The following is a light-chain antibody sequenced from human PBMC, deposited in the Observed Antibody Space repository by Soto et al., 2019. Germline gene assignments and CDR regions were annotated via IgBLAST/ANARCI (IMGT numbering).Light chain of an antibody. J-gene: IGKJ1*01. Sequence: DIVMAQSPDSLAVSLGERATINCKSSQSLLSSSTNMNYLAWYQQKTGQPPKMXINWVSTRGSGVPDRFSGSGSGTDLNLTISRLQAEDVAVYYCQQYYASPLTFGQGTKVDIK. V-gene: IGKV4-1*01. CDR2: WVS. CDR3: QQYYASPLT. CDR1: QSLLSSSTNMNY.